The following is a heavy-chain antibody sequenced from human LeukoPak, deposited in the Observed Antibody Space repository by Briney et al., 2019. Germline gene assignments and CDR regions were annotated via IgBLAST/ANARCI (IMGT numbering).Heavy chain of an antibody. CDR1: GFTFSTYV. V-gene: IGHV3-23*01. CDR2: ITGSGGST. J-gene: IGHJ4*02. CDR3: ARGDYAPHF. D-gene: IGHD4-17*01. Sequence: GGSLRLSCAASGFTFSTYVVNWVRQAPGKGLEWVSTITGSGGSTYYADSVKGRFTISRDNSKNTLYLQMSSLRVEDTAVYYCARGDYAPHFGGQGTLVTVSS.